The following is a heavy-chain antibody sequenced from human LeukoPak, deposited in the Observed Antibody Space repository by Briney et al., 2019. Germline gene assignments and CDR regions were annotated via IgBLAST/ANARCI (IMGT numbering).Heavy chain of an antibody. Sequence: GGSLRLSCAASGFTFDDYAMHWVRQAPGKGLEWVSGISWNSGSIGYADSVRGRFTISRDNAKNSLYLQMNSLRAEDAALYYCAKDIGRFPHALDIWGQGTMVTVSS. CDR2: ISWNSGSI. V-gene: IGHV3-9*01. D-gene: IGHD2-21*01. CDR1: GFTFDDYA. J-gene: IGHJ3*02. CDR3: AKDIGRFPHALDI.